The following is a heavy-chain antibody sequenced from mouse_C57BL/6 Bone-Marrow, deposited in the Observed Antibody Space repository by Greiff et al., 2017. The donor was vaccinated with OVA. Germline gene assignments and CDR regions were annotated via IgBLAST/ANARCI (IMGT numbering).Heavy chain of an antibody. V-gene: IGHV14-4*01. D-gene: IGHD1-1*01. CDR3: TTQGGFITTVAGDY. Sequence: EVQLQQSGAELVRPGASVKLSCTASGFNIKDDYMHWVKQRPEQGLEWIGWIDPENGDTEYASKFKGKATITADTSSNTAYLQLSSLTSEDTAVYYCTTQGGFITTVAGDYWGQGTTLTVAS. CDR2: IDPENGDT. CDR1: GFNIKDDY. J-gene: IGHJ2*01.